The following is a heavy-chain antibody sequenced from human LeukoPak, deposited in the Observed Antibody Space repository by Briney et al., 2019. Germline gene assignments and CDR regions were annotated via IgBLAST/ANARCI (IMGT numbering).Heavy chain of an antibody. CDR3: ARVHRYYGSGSSYFDY. V-gene: IGHV3-48*01. J-gene: IGHJ4*02. D-gene: IGHD3-10*01. CDR2: ISSSSSTI. CDR1: GFTFSSYS. Sequence: GGSLRLSCAASGFTFSSYSMNWVRQAPGKGLEWVSYISSSSSTIYYADSVKGRFTISRDNAKNSLYLQMNSLRAEDTAVYYCARVHRYYGSGSSYFDYWGQGTLVTVSS.